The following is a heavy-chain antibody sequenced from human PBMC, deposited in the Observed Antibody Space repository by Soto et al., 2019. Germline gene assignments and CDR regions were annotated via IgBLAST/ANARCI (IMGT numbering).Heavy chain of an antibody. V-gene: IGHV3-33*01. CDR1: GFTFSSYG. J-gene: IGHJ3*01. CDR3: ARPLGRGAFDL. Sequence: GGSLRLSCAASGFTFSSYGMHWVRQAPGKGLEWVAVIWYDGSNKYYADSVKGRFTISRDNSKNTLYLQMNSLRAEDTAVYYCARPLGRGAFDLWGQRTMVTVSS. CDR2: IWYDGSNK.